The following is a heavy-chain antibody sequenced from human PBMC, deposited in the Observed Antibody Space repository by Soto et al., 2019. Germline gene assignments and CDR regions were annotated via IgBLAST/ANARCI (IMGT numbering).Heavy chain of an antibody. CDR3: ARLGIAAAGNPGP. V-gene: IGHV5-10-1*01. D-gene: IGHD6-13*01. J-gene: IGHJ5*02. CDR2: IDPSDSYT. Sequence: PGESLKISCRGSGYSFTTYWISWVRQMPGKGLEWMGRIDPSDSYTNYSPSFQGHVTISADKSISTAYLQWSSLKASDTAMYYCARLGIAAAGNPGPWGQGPMVTVSS. CDR1: GYSFTTYW.